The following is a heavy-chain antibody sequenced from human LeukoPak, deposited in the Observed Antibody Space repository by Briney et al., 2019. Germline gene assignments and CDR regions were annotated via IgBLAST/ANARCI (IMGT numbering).Heavy chain of an antibody. V-gene: IGHV4-59*01. CDR1: GGSISSYY. D-gene: IGHD4-23*01. J-gene: IGHJ1*01. Sequence: SETLSLTCTVSGGSISSYYWSWIRQPPGKGLEWIGYVYYSGSTNYNPSLKSRVTISVDTSKNQFSLKLSSVTAADTAVYYCARAPDYGGKTYFQHWGQGTLVTVS. CDR2: VYYSGST. CDR3: ARAPDYGGKTYFQH.